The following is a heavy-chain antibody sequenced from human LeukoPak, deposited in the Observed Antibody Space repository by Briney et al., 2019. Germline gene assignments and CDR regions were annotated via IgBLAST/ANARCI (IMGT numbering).Heavy chain of an antibody. J-gene: IGHJ4*02. CDR3: TRQPGIAAAERFDY. CDR1: GFTFSGSA. CDR2: IRSKANSYAT. D-gene: IGHD6-13*01. V-gene: IGHV3-73*01. Sequence: GGSLRLSCAASGFTFSGSAMHWVRQASGKGLEWVGRIRSKANSYATAYAASVKGRLTISRDDSKNTAYLQMNSLKTEDTAVYYCTRQPGIAAAERFDYWGQGTLVTVSS.